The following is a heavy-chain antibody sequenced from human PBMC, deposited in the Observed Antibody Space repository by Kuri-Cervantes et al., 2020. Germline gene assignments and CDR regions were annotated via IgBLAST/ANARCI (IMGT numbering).Heavy chain of an antibody. V-gene: IGHV3-43D*04. Sequence: GESLKISCAASGFTFDDYAMHWVRQAPGKGLEWVSLISWDGGSTYYADSVKGRFTISRDNSKNSLYLQMNSLRAEDTALYYCAKDSTPGDYYYYYMDVWGKGTTVTVSS. J-gene: IGHJ6*03. CDR1: GFTFDDYA. CDR3: AKDSTPGDYYYYYMDV. CDR2: ISWDGGST. D-gene: IGHD2-15*01.